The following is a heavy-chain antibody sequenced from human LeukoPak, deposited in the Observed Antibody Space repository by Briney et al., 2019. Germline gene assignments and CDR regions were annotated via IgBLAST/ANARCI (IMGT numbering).Heavy chain of an antibody. V-gene: IGHV4-61*02. CDR1: GGSISSGSYY. J-gene: IGHJ4*02. CDR2: IYTSGST. Sequence: SETLSLTCTVSGGSISSGSYYWSWIRQPAGKGVEWVGRIYTSGSTNYNPSLKSRVTISVDTSKNQFSLKLSSVTAADTAVYYCARDQYYGSGSYSGFDYWGQGTLVTVSS. D-gene: IGHD3-10*01. CDR3: ARDQYYGSGSYSGFDY.